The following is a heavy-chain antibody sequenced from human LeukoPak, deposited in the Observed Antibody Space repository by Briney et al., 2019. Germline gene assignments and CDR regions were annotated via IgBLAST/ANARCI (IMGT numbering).Heavy chain of an antibody. CDR1: GGTISSYY. CDR3: ARGSATGLAY. V-gene: IGHV4-59*12. Sequence: SETLSLTCTVSGGTISSYYWNWIRQPPGKGLEWIGYIHDSGSTKYNPSLKSRVTISVDTSKNQFSLKLSSVTAADTAVYYSARGSATGLAYWGQGTLVTVSS. D-gene: IGHD1-1*01. CDR2: IHDSGST. J-gene: IGHJ4*02.